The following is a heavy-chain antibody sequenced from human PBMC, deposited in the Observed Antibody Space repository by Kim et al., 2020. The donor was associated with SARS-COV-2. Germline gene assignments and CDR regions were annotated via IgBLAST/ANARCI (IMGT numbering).Heavy chain of an antibody. CDR2: INHSGST. J-gene: IGHJ5*02. D-gene: IGHD3-22*01. CDR3: ARGGVPYEPPRLDGWFDP. Sequence: SETLSLTCAVYGGSFSGYYWSWIRQPPGKGLEWIGEINHSGSTNYNPSLKSRVTISVDTSKNQFSLKLSSVTAADTAVYYCARGGVPYEPPRLDGWFDPWGQGTLVTVSS. V-gene: IGHV4-34*01. CDR1: GGSFSGYY.